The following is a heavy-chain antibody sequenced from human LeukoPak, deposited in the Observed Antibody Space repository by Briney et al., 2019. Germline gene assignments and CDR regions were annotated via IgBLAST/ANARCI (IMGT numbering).Heavy chain of an antibody. J-gene: IGHJ4*02. CDR3: ARKVYHRFDY. Sequence: GGSLRLSCAASGFTFSSSAMSWVRQVPGKGLEWVSGISSSGGSTNYADSVRGRFTISRDNSKNTLYLQMNSLRADDTAVYYCARKVYHRFDYWGQGTLVTVSS. CDR1: GFTFSSSA. V-gene: IGHV3-23*01. CDR2: ISSSGGST. D-gene: IGHD2-2*01.